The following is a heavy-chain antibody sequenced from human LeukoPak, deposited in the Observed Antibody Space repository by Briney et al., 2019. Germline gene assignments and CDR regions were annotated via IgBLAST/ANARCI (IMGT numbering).Heavy chain of an antibody. CDR2: IYYSGST. V-gene: IGHV4-59*08. CDR3: ARLNDYYYYYGMDV. J-gene: IGHJ6*02. Sequence: SETLSLTCTVSGGSISSYYWSWIRQPPGKGLEWIGYIYYSGSTNYNPSLKSRVTISVDTSKSQFSLKLSSVTAADTAVHYCARLNDYYYYYGMDVWGQGTTVTVSS. CDR1: GGSISSYY. D-gene: IGHD1-1*01.